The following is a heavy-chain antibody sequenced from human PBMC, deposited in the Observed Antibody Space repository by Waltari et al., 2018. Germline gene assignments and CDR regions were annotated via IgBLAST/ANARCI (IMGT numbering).Heavy chain of an antibody. CDR3: ARVDGLRWLAPGGAFDI. CDR1: GYSIRSGSY. Sequence: QVQLQESGPGLVQPSETLSLTPPVSGYSIRSGSYSAWIRHPPGKGLEWIGSIYHSGSTYYNPSLKSRVTISVDTSKNQFSLKLSSVTAADTAVYYCARVDGLRWLAPGGAFDIWGQGTMVTVSS. V-gene: IGHV4-38-2*02. J-gene: IGHJ3*02. CDR2: IYHSGST. D-gene: IGHD6-19*01.